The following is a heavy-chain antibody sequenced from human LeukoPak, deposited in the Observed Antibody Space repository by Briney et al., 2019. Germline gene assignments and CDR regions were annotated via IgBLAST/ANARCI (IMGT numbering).Heavy chain of an antibody. V-gene: IGHV1-18*01. D-gene: IGHD5-12*01. Sequence: ASVKVSCKASGYTFSSYGISWVRQAPGQGLEWMGWISAYNANIRSEQKLQGRVTMTTDTSTSTAYMELRSLRSDDPAVYYCARGASGYSPFDYWGQGTLVTVSS. J-gene: IGHJ4*02. CDR2: ISAYNANI. CDR3: ARGASGYSPFDY. CDR1: GYTFSSYG.